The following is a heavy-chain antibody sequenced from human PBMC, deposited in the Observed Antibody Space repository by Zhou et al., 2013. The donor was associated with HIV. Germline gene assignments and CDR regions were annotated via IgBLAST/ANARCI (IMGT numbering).Heavy chain of an antibody. CDR2: INPNSGDT. V-gene: IGHV1-2*02. D-gene: IGHD7-27*01. J-gene: IGHJ2*01. CDR1: GFDLSDFS. Sequence: QVQLLQSGGEVKKPGASVKISCEASGFDLSDFSLHWVRQAPGQGLEWLGWINPNSGDTNYAQKLQGRVTMTSDTSITTAYMELSSLTSDDTAVYYCARDGNWGAYWYFDLWGRGTLVTVSS. CDR3: ARDGNWGAYWYFDL.